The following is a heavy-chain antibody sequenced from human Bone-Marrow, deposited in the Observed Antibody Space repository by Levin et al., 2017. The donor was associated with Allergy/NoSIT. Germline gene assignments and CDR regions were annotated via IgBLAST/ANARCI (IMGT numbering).Heavy chain of an antibody. CDR2: IYWDDDK. Sequence: SGPTLVKPTQTLTLTCTFSGFSLSTSGVGVGWIRQPPGKALEWLALIYWDDDKRYSPSLKNRLTITKDTSKNQVVLTMTNMDPVDTATYYCAHRLYKRGYSGHPSNWGQGTLVTVSS. J-gene: IGHJ4*02. CDR1: GFSLSTSGVG. D-gene: IGHD5-12*01. V-gene: IGHV2-5*02. CDR3: AHRLYKRGYSGHPSN.